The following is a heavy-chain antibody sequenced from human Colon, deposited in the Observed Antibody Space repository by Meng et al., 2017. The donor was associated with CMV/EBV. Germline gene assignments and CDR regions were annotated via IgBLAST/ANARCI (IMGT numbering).Heavy chain of an antibody. Sequence: GGSLRLSCTASGFTFSGYDCHWVRQPTGKGLEWVSSVGTVGDTYSIASVKGRFIISGDTAKNSVYLQMNGLTAADTGVYYCARDGSACYFDYWGQGTLVTVSS. CDR1: GFTFSGYD. CDR2: VGTVGDT. D-gene: IGHD2-15*01. CDR3: ARDGSACYFDY. J-gene: IGHJ4*02. V-gene: IGHV3-13*01.